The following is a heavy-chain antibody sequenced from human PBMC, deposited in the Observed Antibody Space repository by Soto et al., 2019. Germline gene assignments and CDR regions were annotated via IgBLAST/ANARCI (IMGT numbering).Heavy chain of an antibody. J-gene: IGHJ3*02. CDR1: GFTFGDYA. CDR2: IRSKAYGGTT. Sequence: HPGGSLRLSCTASGFTFGDYAMSWVRQAPGKGLEWVGFIRSKAYGGTTEYAASVKGRFTISRDDSKSIAYLQMNSLKTEDTAVYYCTREGGFRVVTARDAFDIWGQGTMVTVSS. V-gene: IGHV3-49*04. CDR3: TREGGFRVVTARDAFDI. D-gene: IGHD2-21*02.